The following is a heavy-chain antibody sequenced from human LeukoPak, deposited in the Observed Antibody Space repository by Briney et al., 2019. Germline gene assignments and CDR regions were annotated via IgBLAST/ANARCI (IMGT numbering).Heavy chain of an antibody. V-gene: IGHV3-30*02. CDR1: GFTFISYG. CDR2: IRYDGSNK. D-gene: IGHD6-13*01. CDR3: VKDSDELIAAVYNWFDP. J-gene: IGHJ5*02. Sequence: GGSLRLSCAASGFTFISYGMHWVRQAPGKGLEWVAFIRYDGSNKYYTDSVKGRFTISRDNSKNTLYLQMNSLRAEDTAVYYCVKDSDELIAAVYNWFDPWGQGTQVTVSS.